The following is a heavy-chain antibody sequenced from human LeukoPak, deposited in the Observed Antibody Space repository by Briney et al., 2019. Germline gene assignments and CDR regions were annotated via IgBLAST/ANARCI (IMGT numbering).Heavy chain of an antibody. D-gene: IGHD1-1*01. J-gene: IGHJ4*02. V-gene: IGHV3-48*04. CDR1: GFTFSSYS. CDR2: ISSSSSTI. CDR3: ARETGTGTTKGLDY. Sequence: GGSLRLSCAASGFTFSSYSMNWVRQAPGKGLEWVSYISSSSSTIYYADSVKGRFTISRDNAKNTLYLQMNSLRAEDTAVYYCARETGTGTTKGLDYWGQGTLVTVSS.